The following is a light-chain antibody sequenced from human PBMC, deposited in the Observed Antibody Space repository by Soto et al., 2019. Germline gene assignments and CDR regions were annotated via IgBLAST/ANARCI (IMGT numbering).Light chain of an antibody. Sequence: GDRVTITCRASQSISRWLAWHQQKPGKAPKLLIYDSSSLESGVPSRFSGSGSGTDFTLTISGLQPDDFATYYCQQYHTFSIAFGQGTRLEIK. J-gene: IGKJ5*01. CDR2: DSS. CDR3: QQYHTFSIA. CDR1: QSISRW. V-gene: IGKV1-5*01.